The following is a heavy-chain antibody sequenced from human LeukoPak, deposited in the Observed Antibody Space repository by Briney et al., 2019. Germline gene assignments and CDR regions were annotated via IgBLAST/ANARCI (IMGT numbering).Heavy chain of an antibody. J-gene: IGHJ4*02. CDR3: AGLCSSGWYDY. V-gene: IGHV3-23*01. CDR2: ISGSGGST. Sequence: GGSLRLSCAASGFTFSSYAVSWVRQAPGKGLEWVSAISGSGGSTYYADSVKGRFTISRDNSKNTLYLQMNGLRAEDTAVYYCAGLCSSGWYDYWGQGTLVTVSS. D-gene: IGHD6-19*01. CDR1: GFTFSSYA.